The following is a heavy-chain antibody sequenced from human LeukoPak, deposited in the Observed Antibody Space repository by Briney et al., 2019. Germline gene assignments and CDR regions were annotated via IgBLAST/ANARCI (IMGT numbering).Heavy chain of an antibody. V-gene: IGHV3-23*01. CDR2: VTGSGSST. CDR1: GFTFSSYA. Sequence: GGSLRLSCAASGFTFSSYAMSWVRQAPGKGLEWVSSVTGSGSSTYYADSVKGRFTISRDNSKNTLYLQMNSLRADDTAVYYCAGGHYFDYWGQGTLVTVSS. J-gene: IGHJ4*02. CDR3: AGGHYFDY.